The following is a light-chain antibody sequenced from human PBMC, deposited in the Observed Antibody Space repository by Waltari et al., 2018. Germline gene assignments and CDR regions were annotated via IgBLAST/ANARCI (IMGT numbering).Light chain of an antibody. J-gene: IGKJ4*01. V-gene: IGKV1-12*01. CDR1: QGIGSW. Sequence: DIQMTQSTSSVSASVGDRVTITCRASQGIGSWLAWYQQKPGKVPKLLMHTASSLESGVPSRFSGIESGTEFTLTISNLQPEDFAIYYCQQSDSFPLTFGGGTKVE. CDR3: QQSDSFPLT. CDR2: TAS.